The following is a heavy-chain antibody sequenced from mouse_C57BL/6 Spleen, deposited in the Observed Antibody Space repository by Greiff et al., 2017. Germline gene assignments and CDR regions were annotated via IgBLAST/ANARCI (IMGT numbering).Heavy chain of an antibody. V-gene: IGHV1-55*01. Sequence: QVQLQQSGAELVKPGASVKMSCKASGYTFTSYWITWVKQRPGQGLEWIGDIYPGSGSTNYNEKFKSKATLTVDTSSSTAYMQLSSLTSEDSAVYYCARRYYGRGYYAMDYWGQGTSVTVSS. J-gene: IGHJ4*01. D-gene: IGHD1-1*01. CDR2: IYPGSGST. CDR3: ARRYYGRGYYAMDY. CDR1: GYTFTSYW.